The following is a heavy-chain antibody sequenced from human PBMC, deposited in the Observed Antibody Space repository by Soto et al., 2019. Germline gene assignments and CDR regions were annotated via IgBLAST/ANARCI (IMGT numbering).Heavy chain of an antibody. CDR1: GGSISSSNW. D-gene: IGHD2-21*01. CDR3: ARDRTWVGGVDF. CDR2: IHHSGST. Sequence: QVQLQESGPGLVKPSGTLSLTCAVSGGSISSSNWWSWVRQSPGKGLEWIGEIHHSGSTTHNPSRKSRVTMSVDKSTNQISLKLSSVTAGDTAVYSCARDRTWVGGVDFWGQGTTVTVSS. V-gene: IGHV4-4*02. J-gene: IGHJ3*01.